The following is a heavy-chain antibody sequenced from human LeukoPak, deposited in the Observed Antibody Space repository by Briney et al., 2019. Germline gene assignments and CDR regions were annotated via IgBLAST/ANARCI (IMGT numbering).Heavy chain of an antibody. V-gene: IGHV3-23*01. D-gene: IGHD6-19*01. Sequence: GGSLRLSCAASGFTFSSHAMSWVRQAPGKGLEWVSGISGSGGSTYYADSVKGRFTISRDNSKNTLYLQMNSLRAEDTAVYYCAKRLMYSNGWYYLDYWGQGTLVTVSS. CDR2: ISGSGGST. CDR1: GFTFSSHA. J-gene: IGHJ4*02. CDR3: AKRLMYSNGWYYLDY.